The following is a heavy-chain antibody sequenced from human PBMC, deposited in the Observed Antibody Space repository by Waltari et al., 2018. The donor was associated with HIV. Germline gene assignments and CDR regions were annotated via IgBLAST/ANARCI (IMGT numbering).Heavy chain of an antibody. J-gene: IGHJ4*02. D-gene: IGHD4-17*01. CDR3: TGNYGGQYYFDN. CDR1: GFTFGAYA. CDR2: MRSKPYGGTT. V-gene: IGHV3-49*05. Sequence: EVQLVESGGALVKPGRSLRLSCTASGFTFGAYAMSWFRQAPGKGREWFGFMRSKPYGGTTEYAASVKGRFTISRDDSKSIAYLQMNSLKTEDTAVYYCTGNYGGQYYFDNWGQGTLVTVSS.